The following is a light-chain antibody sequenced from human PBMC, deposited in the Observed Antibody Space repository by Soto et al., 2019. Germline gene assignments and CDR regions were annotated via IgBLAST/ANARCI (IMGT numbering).Light chain of an antibody. CDR3: QQSSNWPLT. Sequence: ELVMTQSPSTLSGSPGARGTLSCGASQSVSSNLAWYQQKPDQAPRLLIYGASTRATGIPARFSGSGYGTDFNLTISSLETEDFAVYYCQQSSNWPLTFGQGTKVDIK. CDR1: QSVSSN. J-gene: IGKJ1*01. CDR2: GAS. V-gene: IGKV3-15*01.